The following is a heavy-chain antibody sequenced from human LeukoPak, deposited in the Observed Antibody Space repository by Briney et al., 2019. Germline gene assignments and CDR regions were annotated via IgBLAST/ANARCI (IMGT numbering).Heavy chain of an antibody. Sequence: SETLSFTCTVSGGSVSSGSYYWSWIRQPPGKGLEWIGYIYYSGSTNYNPSLKSRVTISVDTSKNQFSLKLSSVTAADTAVYYCARDKLPFSHYYYDSSGYSNWGQGTLVTVSS. CDR2: IYYSGST. CDR1: GGSVSSGSYY. J-gene: IGHJ4*02. CDR3: ARDKLPFSHYYYDSSGYSN. V-gene: IGHV4-61*01. D-gene: IGHD3-22*01.